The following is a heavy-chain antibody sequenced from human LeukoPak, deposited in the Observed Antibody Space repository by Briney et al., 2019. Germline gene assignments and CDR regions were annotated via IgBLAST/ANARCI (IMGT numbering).Heavy chain of an antibody. Sequence: PSETLSLTCTVSGYSISTGYYWDWIRQPPGKGLEWIGTFYHGGSTYYNPSLKSQVTISVDTSKNQFSLKLSSVTAADTAVYYCARGGLDYFDSWGQGTLVTVSS. CDR3: ARGGLDYFDS. V-gene: IGHV4-38-2*02. J-gene: IGHJ4*02. D-gene: IGHD6-19*01. CDR1: GYSISTGYY. CDR2: FYHGGST.